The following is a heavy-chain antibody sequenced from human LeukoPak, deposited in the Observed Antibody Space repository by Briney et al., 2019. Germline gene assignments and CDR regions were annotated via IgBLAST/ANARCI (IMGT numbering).Heavy chain of an antibody. D-gene: IGHD5-18*01. CDR2: ISSSSNYI. V-gene: IGHV3-21*01. CDR1: GFTFSRYS. Sequence: GGSLRLSCEASGFTFSRYSLTWVRQAPGKGLEWVSSISSSSNYIYYADSVKGRFTISRDNAKNSLYLQMNSLRAEDTALYYCARQADTAMLIWSFTDYWGQGTLVTVSS. CDR3: ARQADTAMLIWSFTDY. J-gene: IGHJ4*02.